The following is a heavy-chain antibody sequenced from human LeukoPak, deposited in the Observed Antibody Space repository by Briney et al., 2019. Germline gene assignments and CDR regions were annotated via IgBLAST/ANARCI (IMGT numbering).Heavy chain of an antibody. D-gene: IGHD2-2*01. J-gene: IGHJ5*02. Sequence: ASVKVSCKASGYTFTSYDINWVRQATGQGLEWMGWMNPNSGNTGYAQKFQGRVTMTRNTSINTAYMGLSSLRSEDTAVYYCAREGPRYCSSTSCGWFDPWGQGTLVTVSS. CDR2: MNPNSGNT. CDR1: GYTFTSYD. V-gene: IGHV1-8*01. CDR3: AREGPRYCSSTSCGWFDP.